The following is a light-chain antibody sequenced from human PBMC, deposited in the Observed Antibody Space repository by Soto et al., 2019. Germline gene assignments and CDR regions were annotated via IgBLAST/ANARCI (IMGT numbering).Light chain of an antibody. CDR3: QQYGSSSIT. CDR1: QSVSSSY. V-gene: IGKV3-20*01. Sequence: EIVLTQSPGTLSLSPGERATLCFSASQSVSSSYLAWYQQKPGQAPRLLIYGASSRATGIPDRFSGSGSGTDFTLTISRLEPEDFAVYYCQQYGSSSITFGQGTRLEI. J-gene: IGKJ5*01. CDR2: GAS.